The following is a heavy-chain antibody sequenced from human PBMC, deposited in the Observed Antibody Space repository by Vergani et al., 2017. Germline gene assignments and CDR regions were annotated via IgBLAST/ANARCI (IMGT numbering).Heavy chain of an antibody. Sequence: QVQLQQWGAGLLKPSETLSLTRAVYGGSFSGYYWSWIRQPPGKGLEWIGEINHSGSTNYNPSLKSRVTISVDTSKNQFSLKLSSVTAADTAVYYCASWGSSWYPFVSWGQGTLVTVSS. CDR1: GGSFSGYY. V-gene: IGHV4-34*01. CDR2: INHSGST. CDR3: ASWGSSWYPFVS. D-gene: IGHD6-13*01. J-gene: IGHJ5*02.